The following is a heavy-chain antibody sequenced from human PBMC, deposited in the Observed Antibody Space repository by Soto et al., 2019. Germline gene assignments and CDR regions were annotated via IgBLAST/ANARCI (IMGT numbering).Heavy chain of an antibody. CDR1: GYTFTSYA. D-gene: IGHD1-7*01. Sequence: GASVKVSCKASGYTFTSYAMHWVRQAPGQRLEWMGWINAGNGNTKYSQKFQGRVTITADESTSAAYMELSSLRSEDTAVYYCARDETGTTRNHYYGMAVWGQGTTVTVSS. J-gene: IGHJ6*02. CDR2: INAGNGNT. V-gene: IGHV1-3*01. CDR3: ARDETGTTRNHYYGMAV.